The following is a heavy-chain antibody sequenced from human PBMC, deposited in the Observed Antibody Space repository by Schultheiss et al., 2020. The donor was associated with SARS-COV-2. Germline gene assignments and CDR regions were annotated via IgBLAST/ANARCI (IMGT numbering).Heavy chain of an antibody. D-gene: IGHD6-13*01. CDR1: GFTFSSYS. V-gene: IGHV3-48*01. CDR2: ISSSSSTI. CDR3: ARYGVTAADRFGMDV. Sequence: GESLKISCAASGFTFSSYSMNWVRQAPGKGLEWVSYISSSSSTIYYADSVKGRFTISRDNAKNTLYLQMNSLRAEVTAVYYFARYGVTAADRFGMDVWGQGTTVTVSS. J-gene: IGHJ6*02.